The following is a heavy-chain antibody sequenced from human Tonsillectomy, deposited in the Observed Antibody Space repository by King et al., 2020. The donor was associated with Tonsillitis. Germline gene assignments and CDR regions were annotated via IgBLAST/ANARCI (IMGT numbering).Heavy chain of an antibody. CDR2: IIPIFGTA. D-gene: IGHD2-2*02. CDR3: ARRDCSSTSCYRGGTYYYYMDV. J-gene: IGHJ6*03. V-gene: IGHV1-69*12. Sequence: QLVQSGAEVKKPGSSVKVSCKASGDTFSSYAISWVRQAPGQGLEWMGGIIPIFGTANYAQKFLGRVTITADESTSTAYMELSSLRSEDTAVYFCARRDCSSTSCYRGGTYYYYMDVWGKGTTVTVSS. CDR1: GDTFSSYA.